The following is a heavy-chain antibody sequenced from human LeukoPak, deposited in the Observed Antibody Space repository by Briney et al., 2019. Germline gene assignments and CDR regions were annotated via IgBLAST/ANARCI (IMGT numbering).Heavy chain of an antibody. Sequence: PSETLSLTCTVSGGSISSYYWSWIRQPPGKGLEWIGYIYNSGSTYYNPSLKSRVTISVDTSKNQFSLKLSSVTVADTAVYYCARGGYCSSTNCYLNWFDPWGQGTLVTVSS. V-gene: IGHV4-59*06. CDR1: GGSISSYY. J-gene: IGHJ5*02. CDR3: ARGGYCSSTNCYLNWFDP. CDR2: IYNSGST. D-gene: IGHD2-2*01.